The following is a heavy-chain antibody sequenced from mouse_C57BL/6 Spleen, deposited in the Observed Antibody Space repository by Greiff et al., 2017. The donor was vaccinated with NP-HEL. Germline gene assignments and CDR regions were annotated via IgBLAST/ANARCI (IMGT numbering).Heavy chain of an antibody. J-gene: IGHJ1*03. CDR1: GYTFTSYW. Sequence: QVQLQQPGAELVKPGASVKLSCKASGYTFTSYWMHWVKQRPGQGLEWIGMIHPNSGSTNYNEKFKSKATLTVDKTSSTAYMQLSSLTSEDCAVYYCARGGGSSLWYLDVWGTGTTVTVSS. CDR2: IHPNSGST. D-gene: IGHD1-1*01. CDR3: ARGGGSSLWYLDV. V-gene: IGHV1-64*01.